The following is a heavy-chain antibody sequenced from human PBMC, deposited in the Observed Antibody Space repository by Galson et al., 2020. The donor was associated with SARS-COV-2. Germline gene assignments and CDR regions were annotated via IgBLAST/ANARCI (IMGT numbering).Heavy chain of an antibody. D-gene: IGHD3-16*01. CDR3: ATLRNDLEY. J-gene: IGHJ4*02. V-gene: IGHV4-59*01. Sequence: SETLSLTCTVSGGSINNYYWTWIRQPPGKGLELIGNIYYSGNTNYNPSLMSRVTISLDTSKNQFSLKLTSVTSADTALYYCATLRNDLEYWGQGTLVTVSS. CDR1: GGSINNYY. CDR2: IYYSGNT.